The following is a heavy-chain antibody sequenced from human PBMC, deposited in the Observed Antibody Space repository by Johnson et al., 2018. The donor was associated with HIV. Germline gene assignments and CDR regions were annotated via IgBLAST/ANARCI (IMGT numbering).Heavy chain of an antibody. J-gene: IGHJ3*02. D-gene: IGHD4-17*01. CDR2: ISSSGTTI. CDR1: GFTFSDYY. V-gene: IGHV3-11*04. Sequence: QVQLVESGGGLVKPGGSLRLSCAASGFTFSDYYMNWVRQAPGKGLEWLSYISSSGTTIYYADSVKGRFTISRDNAKNSLYLQMNSLRAEDTAVYYCANSADYGDYGSPDAFDIWGQVTMVTVSS. CDR3: ANSADYGDYGSPDAFDI.